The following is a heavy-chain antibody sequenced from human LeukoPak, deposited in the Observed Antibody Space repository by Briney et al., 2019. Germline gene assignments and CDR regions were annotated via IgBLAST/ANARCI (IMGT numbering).Heavy chain of an antibody. J-gene: IGHJ4*02. V-gene: IGHV4-39*01. CDR3: ARRFIAAAYYFDY. D-gene: IGHD6-13*01. Sequence: NPSETLSLTCTVSGVSISSSSYYWGWIRQPPGKGLEWIGSIYYSGSTYYNPSLKSRVTISVDTSKNQFSLKLCSVTAADTAVYYCARRFIAAAYYFDYWGQGTLVTVSS. CDR2: IYYSGST. CDR1: GVSISSSSYY.